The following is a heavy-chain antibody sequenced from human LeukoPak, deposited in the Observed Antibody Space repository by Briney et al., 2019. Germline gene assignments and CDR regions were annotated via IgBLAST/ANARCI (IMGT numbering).Heavy chain of an antibody. CDR3: ARGGIEYSSSSD. CDR2: IYYSGST. Sequence: SETLSLTCTVSGGSISSYYWSWIRQPPGKGLEWIGYIYYSGSTNYNPSLKSRVTISVDTSKNQFSLKLSSVTAADTAVYYCARGGIEYSSSSDWGQGTLVTVSS. J-gene: IGHJ4*02. V-gene: IGHV4-59*08. D-gene: IGHD6-6*01. CDR1: GGSISSYY.